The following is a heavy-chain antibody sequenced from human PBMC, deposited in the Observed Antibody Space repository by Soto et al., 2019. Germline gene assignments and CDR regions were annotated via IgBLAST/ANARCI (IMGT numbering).Heavy chain of an antibody. CDR1: GGSISTYY. CDR2: IYASGAT. Sequence: SETLSLTCTVSGGSISTYYWSWIRQPPGGTLEWIGYIYASGATTYNPSLESRVTMSVDMPNNEFSLELTSLAAADTAVYYCARSHSFDGSIYHYYFDFWGQGTLVTVSS. J-gene: IGHJ4*02. D-gene: IGHD3-10*01. V-gene: IGHV4-59*01. CDR3: ARSHSFDGSIYHYYFDF.